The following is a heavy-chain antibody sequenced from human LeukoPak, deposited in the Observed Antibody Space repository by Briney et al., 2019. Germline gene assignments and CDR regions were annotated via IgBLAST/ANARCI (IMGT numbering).Heavy chain of an antibody. Sequence: PGGSLRLSCAASGFTVSSNYMSWVRQAPGKGLEWVSVIYSGGSTYYADSVKGRFTISRDNSKNTLYLQMNSLRAEDTAVYYCARDSTSEWLAPAFDYWGQGTLVTVSS. CDR2: IYSGGST. CDR1: GFTVSSNY. CDR3: ARDSTSEWLAPAFDY. V-gene: IGHV3-53*01. D-gene: IGHD6-19*01. J-gene: IGHJ4*02.